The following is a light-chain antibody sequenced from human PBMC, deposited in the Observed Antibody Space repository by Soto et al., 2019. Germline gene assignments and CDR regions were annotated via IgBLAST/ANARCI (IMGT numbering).Light chain of an antibody. CDR3: QQYNNWTPET. CDR1: QSVSSN. CDR2: GAS. V-gene: IGKV3-15*01. Sequence: EIVMTQSPATLSVSPGERATLSCRASQSVSSNLAWYQQKPGQAPRLLIYGASTSATGIPARFSRSGSGTEFTLTISSLQSEDFAVYYCQQYNNWTPETFGQGTKVEIK. J-gene: IGKJ1*01.